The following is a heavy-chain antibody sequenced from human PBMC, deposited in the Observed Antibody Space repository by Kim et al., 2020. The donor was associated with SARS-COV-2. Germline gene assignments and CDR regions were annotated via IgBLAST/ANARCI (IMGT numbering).Heavy chain of an antibody. CDR3: ARVGSGYDSAGDFDY. CDR2: INSDGSST. Sequence: GGSLRLSCAAFGFTFSSYWMHWVRQAPGKGLVWVSRINSDGSSTSYADSVKGRFTISRDNAKNTLYLQMNSLRAEDTAVYYCARVGSGYDSAGDFDYWGQGTLVTVSS. J-gene: IGHJ4*02. CDR1: GFTFSSYW. V-gene: IGHV3-74*01. D-gene: IGHD5-12*01.